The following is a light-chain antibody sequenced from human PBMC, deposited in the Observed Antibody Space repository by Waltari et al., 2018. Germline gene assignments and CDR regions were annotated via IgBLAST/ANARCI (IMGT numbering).Light chain of an antibody. J-gene: IGLJ3*02. Sequence: QSVLTQPPSASGTPGQRVTISCSGSSSNIGSNTVNWYQQPPETAPKLPIYSNNQRPSGVPDRFSGSKSGTSASLAISGLQSEDEADYYCAAWDDSLNGWVFGGGTKLTVL. CDR1: SSNIGSNT. CDR2: SNN. CDR3: AAWDDSLNGWV. V-gene: IGLV1-44*01.